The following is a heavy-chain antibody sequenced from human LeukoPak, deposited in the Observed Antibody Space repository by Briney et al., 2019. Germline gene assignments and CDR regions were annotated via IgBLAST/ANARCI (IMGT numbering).Heavy chain of an antibody. CDR3: AKVKGPSYFFDY. Sequence: PGGSLRLSCAASAFTFSTYAMSWVRQAPGRGLEWVSGISDNGGHTYYADSVRGRFTISRDNSKNTLYLQLNNLRVDDTAIYYCAKVKGPSYFFDYWGQGTLVTVSS. CDR2: ISDNGGHT. CDR1: AFTFSTYA. V-gene: IGHV3-23*01. J-gene: IGHJ4*02. D-gene: IGHD6-6*01.